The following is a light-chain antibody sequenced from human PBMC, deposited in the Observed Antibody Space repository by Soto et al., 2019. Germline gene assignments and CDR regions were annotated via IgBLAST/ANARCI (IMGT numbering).Light chain of an antibody. J-gene: IGKJ2*01. Sequence: EIVLTQSPGTLSLSPGEGATLSCRASRSVSSSHLAWYQQKPGQAPRLLIYGASSRATGIPDRFSGSGSGTDFTLTISRLEPEDFAVYYCQYYGSSPYTFGQGTKLDIK. V-gene: IGKV3-20*01. CDR3: QYYGSSPYT. CDR2: GAS. CDR1: RSVSSSH.